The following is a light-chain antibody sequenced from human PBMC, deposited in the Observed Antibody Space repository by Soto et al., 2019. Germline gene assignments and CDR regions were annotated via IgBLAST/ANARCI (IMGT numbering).Light chain of an antibody. CDR1: KVENKN. V-gene: IGLV3-21*02. J-gene: IGLJ1*01. CDR2: DDA. Sequence: SYELPQPPSVSVAPGQTARITCGVEKVENKNVHWYQQKAGQAPVLVVFDDADRPSGIPDRFSGSYSGNTATLTISRVEAGDEADYYCQVWESSSDQYVFGTGTKVTVL. CDR3: QVWESSSDQYV.